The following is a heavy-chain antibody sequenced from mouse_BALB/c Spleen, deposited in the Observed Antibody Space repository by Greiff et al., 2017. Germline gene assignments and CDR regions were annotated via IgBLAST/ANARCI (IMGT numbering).Heavy chain of an antibody. V-gene: IGHV5-4*02. J-gene: IGHJ3*01. Sequence: EVMLVESGGGLVKPGGSLKLSCAASGFTFSDYYMYWVRQTPEKRLEWVATISDGGSYTYYPDSVKGRFTISRDNAKNNLYLQMSSLKSEDTAMYYCARGGNWDGFAYWGQGTLVTVSA. CDR2: ISDGGSYT. CDR3: ARGGNWDGFAY. CDR1: GFTFSDYY. D-gene: IGHD4-1*01.